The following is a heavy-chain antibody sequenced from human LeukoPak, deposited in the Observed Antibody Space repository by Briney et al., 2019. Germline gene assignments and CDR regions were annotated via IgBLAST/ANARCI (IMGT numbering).Heavy chain of an antibody. CDR3: ARIRGECTGGTCYPRDNWFDP. V-gene: IGHV3-74*01. D-gene: IGHD2-15*01. CDR1: GFTFSSYW. J-gene: IGHJ5*02. Sequence: GGSLRLSCAASGFTFSSYWMHWVRQAPGKGLVWVSRISGDGSSTTYADSVKGRFTISRGNAKNTLYLQMNSLRAEDTAVYYCARIRGECTGGTCYPRDNWFDPWGQGTLVTVSS. CDR2: ISGDGSST.